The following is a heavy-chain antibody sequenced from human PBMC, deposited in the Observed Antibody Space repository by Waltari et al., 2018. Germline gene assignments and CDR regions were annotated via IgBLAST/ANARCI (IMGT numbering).Heavy chain of an antibody. Sequence: VQIVQSGAEVTEPGASVKVSCKASAYTFTGYYIHWVRQAPGQGLEWMGWINHNNGGTKYSQNFQGRVTMTRDTSISTAYMELSSLTSDDTAVYYCARRKDGSSWGYDYWGQGTLVTVSS. CDR1: AYTFTGYY. V-gene: IGHV1-2*02. CDR2: INHNNGGT. D-gene: IGHD6-6*01. J-gene: IGHJ4*02. CDR3: ARRKDGSSWGYDY.